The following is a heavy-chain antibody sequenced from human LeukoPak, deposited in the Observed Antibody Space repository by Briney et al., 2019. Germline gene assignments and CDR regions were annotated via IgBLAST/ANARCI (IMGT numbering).Heavy chain of an antibody. V-gene: IGHV4-38-2*02. CDR2: IYYGGST. J-gene: IGHJ4*02. CDR3: ARDLLDGGFDY. CDR1: GYSISSGYY. D-gene: IGHD3/OR15-3a*01. Sequence: KSSETLSLTCTVSGYSISSGYYWGWIRQPPGKGLEWIGSIYYGGSTYYNPSLKSRVTISVDTSKNQFSLKVNSVTAADTAVYYCARDLLDGGFDYWGQGTLVTVSS.